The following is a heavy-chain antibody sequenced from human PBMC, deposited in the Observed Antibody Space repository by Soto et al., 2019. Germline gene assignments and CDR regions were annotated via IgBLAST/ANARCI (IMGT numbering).Heavy chain of an antibody. J-gene: IGHJ5*02. V-gene: IGHV4-30-4*01. D-gene: IGHD3-3*01. CDR3: ARGPYYDFWSGYRHSNWFDP. CDR2: IYYSGST. CDR1: GGSISSGDYY. Sequence: PSETLSLTCTVSGGSISSGDYYWSWIRQPPGKGLEWIGYIYYSGSTYYNPSLKSRVTISVDTSKNQFSLKLSSVTAADTAVYYCARGPYYDFWSGYRHSNWFDPWGQGTLVTVSS.